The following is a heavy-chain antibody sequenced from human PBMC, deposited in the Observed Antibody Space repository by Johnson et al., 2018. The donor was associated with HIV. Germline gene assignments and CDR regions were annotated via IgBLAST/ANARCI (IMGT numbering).Heavy chain of an antibody. CDR2: IRYDGSNK. Sequence: VPLVESGGGLVQPGGSLRLSCAASGFPFRNYGMHWVRQAPGKWLEWVAFIRYDGSNKYYADSVKGRFTLSRDNSKNTVYLQMNRLRAEDTAVYYCARERINDGFGIWGQGTMVTVSS. CDR3: ARERINDGFGI. D-gene: IGHD2-15*01. CDR1: GFPFRNYG. V-gene: IGHV3-30*02. J-gene: IGHJ3*02.